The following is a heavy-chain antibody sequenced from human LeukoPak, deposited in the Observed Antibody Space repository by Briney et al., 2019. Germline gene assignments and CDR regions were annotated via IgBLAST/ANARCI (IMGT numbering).Heavy chain of an antibody. CDR1: GYTFTGYY. CDR2: INPNSGGT. V-gene: IGHV1-2*02. Sequence: ASVKVSCKASGYTFTGYYMHWVRQAPGQGLEWMGWINPNSGGTNYAQKFQGRVTMTRDTSISTAYMELSRLRSDDTAVYYCARERSPGSYYPDAFDIWGQGTMVTVSS. J-gene: IGHJ3*02. D-gene: IGHD3-10*01. CDR3: ARERSPGSYYPDAFDI.